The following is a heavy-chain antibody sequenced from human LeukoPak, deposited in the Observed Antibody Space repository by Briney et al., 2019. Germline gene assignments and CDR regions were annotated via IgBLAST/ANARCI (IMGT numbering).Heavy chain of an antibody. V-gene: IGHV4-61*05. CDR3: ARQRAVAFDY. CDR1: GGSISSSSYY. D-gene: IGHD4-23*01. CDR2: IYYSGST. J-gene: IGHJ4*02. Sequence: SETLSLTCTVSGGSISSSSYYWSWIRQPPGKGLEWIGYIYYSGSTNYNPSLKSRVTISVDTSKNQFSLKLSSVTAADTAVYYCARQRAVAFDYWGQGTLVTVSS.